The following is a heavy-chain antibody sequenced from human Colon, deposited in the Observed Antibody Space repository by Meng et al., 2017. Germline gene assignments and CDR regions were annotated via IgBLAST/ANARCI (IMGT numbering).Heavy chain of an antibody. D-gene: IGHD2-8*01. CDR1: GITFRSHG. J-gene: IGHJ5*02. CDR2: IWNDGSNK. Sequence: QGQLGEAGGGVVQQGRARRRAGAVAGITFRSHGMHWVRQAPGKGLEWVAIIWNDGSNKYYADSVKGRFTISRDNSMNTLYLQMDSLRVEDTAVYYCAKAACFRSVCQHWFDPWGQGTLVTVSS. V-gene: IGHV3-33*06. CDR3: AKAACFRSVCQHWFDP.